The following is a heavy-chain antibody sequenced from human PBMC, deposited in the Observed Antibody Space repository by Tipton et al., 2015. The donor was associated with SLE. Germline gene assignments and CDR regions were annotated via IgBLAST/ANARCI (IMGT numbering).Heavy chain of an antibody. V-gene: IGHV4-59*01. Sequence: TLSLTCAVYGGSFSGYYWSWIRQPPGKGLEWIGYIYYSGSTNYNPSLKSRVTISVDTSKNQFSLKLSSVTAADTAVYYCARVLHGSGSEYYFDYWGQGTLVTVSS. CDR2: IYYSGST. CDR3: ARVLHGSGSEYYFDY. J-gene: IGHJ4*02. CDR1: GGSFSGYY. D-gene: IGHD3-10*01.